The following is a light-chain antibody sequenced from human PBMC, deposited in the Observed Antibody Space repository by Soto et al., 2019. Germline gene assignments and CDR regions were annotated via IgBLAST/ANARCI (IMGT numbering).Light chain of an antibody. Sequence: QSALTQPASVSGSPGQAITISCSGTSSDVGAFNYVSWYQQHPGKAPKLTIYDVSNLPSGVSNRFSGSKSGNTASLTISGLRAEDEADYYCNSYTSNNTYVFGTGTKVTVL. CDR1: SSDVGAFNY. J-gene: IGLJ1*01. CDR3: NSYTSNNTYV. CDR2: DVS. V-gene: IGLV2-14*03.